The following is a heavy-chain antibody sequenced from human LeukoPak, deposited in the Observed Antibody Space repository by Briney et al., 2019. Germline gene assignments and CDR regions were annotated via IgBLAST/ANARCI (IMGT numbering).Heavy chain of an antibody. J-gene: IGHJ5*02. V-gene: IGHV4-34*01. Sequence: SETLSLTCAVYGGSFSGYYWSWIRQPPGKGLEWIGEINHSGSTNYNPSLKSRVTISVDTSKDQFSLKLSSVTAADTAVYYCARGRRNTRWFDPWGQGTLVTVSS. CDR1: GGSFSGYY. D-gene: IGHD2/OR15-2a*01. CDR3: ARGRRNTRWFDP. CDR2: INHSGST.